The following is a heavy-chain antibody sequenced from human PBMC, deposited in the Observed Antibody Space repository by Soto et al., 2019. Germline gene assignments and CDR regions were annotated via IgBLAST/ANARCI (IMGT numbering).Heavy chain of an antibody. CDR1: GFTFTSYE. V-gene: IGHV3-48*03. D-gene: IGHD2-2*02. J-gene: IGHJ5*02. CDR3: TRRVIEAVSAAIPDWFDP. CDR2: ISSSSSST. Sequence: HPGGSLRLSCAASGFTFTSYEMNWVRQAPGKGLEWVSKISSSSSSTFYADSVKGRFIITRDNAKKSVYLQMNSLRAEDTAVYYCTRRVIEAVSAAIPDWFDPWGQGTLVTVSS.